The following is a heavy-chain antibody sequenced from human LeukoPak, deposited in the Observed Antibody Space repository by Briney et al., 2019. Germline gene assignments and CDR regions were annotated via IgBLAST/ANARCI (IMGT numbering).Heavy chain of an antibody. CDR2: IKGTGLTT. J-gene: IGHJ4*02. D-gene: IGHD4/OR15-4a*01. V-gene: IGHV3-11*01. CDR1: GFIFSDYY. CDR3: AKSGLSRFDY. Sequence: PGGSLRLSCVASGFIFSDYYMSWIRQAPGKGLEWVSTIKGTGLTTYYADSVKGRFTISRDNAKNTLYLQMNSLRADDTAVYYCAKSGLSRFDYWGQGTLVTVSS.